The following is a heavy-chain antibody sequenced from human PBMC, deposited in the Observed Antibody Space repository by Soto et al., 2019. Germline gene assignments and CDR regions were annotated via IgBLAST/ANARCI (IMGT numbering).Heavy chain of an antibody. D-gene: IGHD2-2*01. CDR3: ARDSLYVVVPAAIGPPITTSYYYYYMDV. CDR2: IWYAGSNK. J-gene: IGHJ6*03. Sequence: QVQLVESGGGVVQPGRSLRLSCAASGFTFSSYGMHWVRQAPGKGLEWVAVIWYAGSNKYYADSVKGRFTISRDNSKNALYLQMNSLRDEDTAGYYCARDSLYVVVPAAIGPPITTSYYYYYMDVWGKGTTVPVSS. V-gene: IGHV3-33*01. CDR1: GFTFSSYG.